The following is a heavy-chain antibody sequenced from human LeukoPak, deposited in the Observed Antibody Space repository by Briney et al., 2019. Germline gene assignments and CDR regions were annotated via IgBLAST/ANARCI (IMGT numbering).Heavy chain of an antibody. CDR2: ISWDGDTT. V-gene: IGHV3-43*01. D-gene: IGHD3-10*01. Sequence: AGGSLRLSCAASGFTFDDYTMHWVRQAPGKGLEWVSLISWDGDTTFYADSVKGRFTISRDNSKNSLFLQMNSLRTEDTGLYYCAKDRGNYYMDVWGKGTTVTVSS. CDR1: GFTFDDYT. J-gene: IGHJ6*03. CDR3: AKDRGNYYMDV.